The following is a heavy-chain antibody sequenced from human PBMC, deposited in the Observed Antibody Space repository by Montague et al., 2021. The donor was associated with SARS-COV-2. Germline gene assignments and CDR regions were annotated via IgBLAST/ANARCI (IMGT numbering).Heavy chain of an antibody. CDR1: GFTFDDYA. D-gene: IGHD4-23*01. Sequence: SLRLSCAASGFTFDDYAMHWVRQAPGKGPEWVSLISWDGGSTYYADSVKGRFTISRDNSKNSLYLQMNSLRAEDTALYYCAKDIERLRWGDYGMDVWGQGTTVTASS. V-gene: IGHV3-43D*03. CDR2: ISWDGGST. CDR3: AKDIERLRWGDYGMDV. J-gene: IGHJ6*02.